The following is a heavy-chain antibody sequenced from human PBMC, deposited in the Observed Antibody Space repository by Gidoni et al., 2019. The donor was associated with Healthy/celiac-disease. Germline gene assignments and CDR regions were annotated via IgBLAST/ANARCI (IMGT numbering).Heavy chain of an antibody. J-gene: IGHJ6*02. CDR3: ARLDDSSDRGTGTIQYGMDV. CDR1: GGSFSGYY. D-gene: IGHD3-22*01. V-gene: IGHV4-34*01. Sequence: QVQLQQWGAGLLKPSETLSLTCAVYGGSFSGYYWSWIRQPPGKGLEWIGEINHSGSTNYNPSLKSRVTISVDTSKNQFSLKLSSVTAADTAVYYCARLDDSSDRGTGTIQYGMDVWGQGTTVTVSS. CDR2: INHSGST.